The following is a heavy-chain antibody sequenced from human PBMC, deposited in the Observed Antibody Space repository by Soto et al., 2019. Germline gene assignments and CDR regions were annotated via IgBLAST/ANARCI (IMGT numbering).Heavy chain of an antibody. D-gene: IGHD6-13*01. CDR3: AKAPKQQMA. CDR1: GFTFGSYA. CDR2: IGGNGDNT. Sequence: EVQLLESGGGLVQPGGSLRLSCAASGFTFGSYAMNWVRQAPGKGLEWVSVIGGNGDNTYYTDSVKGRFTISRDNSKNALYRQMNSLGAEDTAVYYCAKAPKQQMAWGQGTLVTVSS. J-gene: IGHJ5*02. V-gene: IGHV3-23*01.